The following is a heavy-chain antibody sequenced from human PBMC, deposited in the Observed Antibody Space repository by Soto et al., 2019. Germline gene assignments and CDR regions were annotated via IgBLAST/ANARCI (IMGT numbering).Heavy chain of an antibody. J-gene: IGHJ3*02. CDR3: ARARNSSSRYRPGGDAFDI. CDR2: INPNSGGT. Sequence: GASVKVSCKASGYTFTGYYMHWVRQAPGQGLEWMGWINPNSGGTNYAQKFQGWVTMTRDTSISTAYMELSRLRSDDTAVYYCARARNSSSRYRPGGDAFDIWGQGTMVTVSS. V-gene: IGHV1-2*04. D-gene: IGHD6-13*01. CDR1: GYTFTGYY.